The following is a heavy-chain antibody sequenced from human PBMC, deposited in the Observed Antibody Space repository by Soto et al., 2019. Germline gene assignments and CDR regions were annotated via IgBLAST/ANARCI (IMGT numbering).Heavy chain of an antibody. V-gene: IGHV1-3*01. J-gene: IGHJ6*02. CDR1: GDTRTDFS. CDR2: LSVGNGDT. CDR3: ATSEGDCGGGSCYNYFYYYGMDV. D-gene: IGHD2-15*01. Sequence: ASVKVSCKASGDTRTDFSMHWVRQAPGQRPEWMGWLSVGNGDTKYPQKFQGRVTITRDTSARTAYMELSNLRSEDTAVYYCATSEGDCGGGSCYNYFYYYGMDVWGQGTTVTVSS.